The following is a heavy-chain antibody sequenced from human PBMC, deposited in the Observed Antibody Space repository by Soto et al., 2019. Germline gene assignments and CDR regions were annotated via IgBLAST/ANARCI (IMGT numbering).Heavy chain of an antibody. V-gene: IGHV3-30-3*01. CDR2: ISYDGSNK. CDR3: ARGFIAVAGTSVMDV. D-gene: IGHD6-19*01. J-gene: IGHJ6*02. CDR1: GFTFRSYA. Sequence: PGGSLRLSWAASGFTFRSYAMHWVRQAPGKGLEWVAVISYDGSNKYYADSVKGRFTISRDNSKNTLYLQMNSLRAEDTAVYYCARGFIAVAGTSVMDVRAQRTTVTVS.